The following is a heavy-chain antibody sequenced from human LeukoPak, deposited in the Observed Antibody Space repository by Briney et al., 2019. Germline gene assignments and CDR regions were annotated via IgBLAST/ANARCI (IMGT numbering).Heavy chain of an antibody. J-gene: IGHJ3*02. V-gene: IGHV3-48*02. CDR3: GRDGGHSDSSGYYYSYAFDI. CDR2: ISGGSSTM. D-gene: IGHD3-22*01. Sequence: PGRSLRLSCAASGFAFSTYSMNWVRQAPGKGLEWISYISGGSSTMHYADSVRGRFTISRDNAKSSLYLQMNSLRDEDTAVYYCGRDGGHSDSSGYYYSYAFDIWGQGTLVTVPS. CDR1: GFAFSTYS.